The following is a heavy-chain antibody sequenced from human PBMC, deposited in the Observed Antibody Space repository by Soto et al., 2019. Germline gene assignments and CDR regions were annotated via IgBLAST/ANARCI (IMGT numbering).Heavy chain of an antibody. D-gene: IGHD5-12*01. CDR2: ISYDGRHQ. Sequence: QVRLVESGGDLVQPGRSLRLSCAASGFTFGSYGMHWVRQAPGKGLEWVAMISYDGRHQYYADSVKGRFTISRDNFKDTLYLQMNGLTPEDTAIYFCARELDIPPDYYFDYWGQGNLVTFSS. CDR3: ARELDIPPDYYFDY. CDR1: GFTFGSYG. V-gene: IGHV3-30*03. J-gene: IGHJ4*02.